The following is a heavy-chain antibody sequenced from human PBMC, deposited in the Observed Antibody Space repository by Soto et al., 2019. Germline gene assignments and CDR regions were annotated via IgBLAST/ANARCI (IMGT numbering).Heavy chain of an antibody. D-gene: IGHD1-26*01. Sequence: PGGSLRLSCAASGFTFSSYGIHWVRQTPGKGLDWVAFISYDAINKFYAESVKGRFTISRDNSKNTLYLQMNSLRAEDTAVYYCARDFATQDAFDIWGQGTMVTVSS. CDR2: ISYDAINK. CDR1: GFTFSSYG. J-gene: IGHJ3*02. V-gene: IGHV3-30-3*01. CDR3: ARDFATQDAFDI.